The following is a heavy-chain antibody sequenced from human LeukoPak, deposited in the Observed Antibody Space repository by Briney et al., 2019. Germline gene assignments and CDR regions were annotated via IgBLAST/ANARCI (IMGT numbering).Heavy chain of an antibody. Sequence: SETLSLTCSVPGGSISSHYWSWIRQPPGEGLEWIGYIYAGGTTNYTPSLKSRVTISLDTSKNQFSLKLRSVTAADTAVFYCARLDILTGYYGYYFEYWGQGTLVTVSS. CDR1: GGSISSHY. V-gene: IGHV4-4*09. D-gene: IGHD3-9*01. CDR2: IYAGGTT. CDR3: ARLDILTGYYGYYFEY. J-gene: IGHJ4*02.